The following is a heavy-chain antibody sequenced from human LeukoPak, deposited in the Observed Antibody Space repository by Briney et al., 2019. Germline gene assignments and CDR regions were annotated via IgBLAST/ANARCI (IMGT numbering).Heavy chain of an antibody. V-gene: IGHV4-4*07. CDR2: VYTSGSI. CDR1: GGSIRSSS. D-gene: IGHD1-26*01. CDR3: ARHQWVPAFDI. J-gene: IGHJ3*02. Sequence: SETLSLTCTVSGGSIRSSSWSWIRQPAGKGLEWIGRVYTSGSINYSPSLKSRVTMSVDTSKNQFSLKLSSVTAADTAVYYCARHQWVPAFDIWGQGTMVTVSS.